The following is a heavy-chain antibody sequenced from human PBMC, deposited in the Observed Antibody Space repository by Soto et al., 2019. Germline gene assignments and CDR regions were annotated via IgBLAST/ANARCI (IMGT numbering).Heavy chain of an antibody. CDR2: INHSGST. V-gene: IGHV4-34*01. CDR3: ARPFKYSSSVDAFDI. CDR1: GGSFSGYY. Sequence: SETLSLTCAVYGGSFSGYYWSWIRQPPGKGLEWIGEINHSGSTNYNPSLKSRVTISVDTSKNQFSLKLSSVTAADTAVYYCARPFKYSSSVDAFDIWGQGTMVTVSS. J-gene: IGHJ3*02. D-gene: IGHD6-6*01.